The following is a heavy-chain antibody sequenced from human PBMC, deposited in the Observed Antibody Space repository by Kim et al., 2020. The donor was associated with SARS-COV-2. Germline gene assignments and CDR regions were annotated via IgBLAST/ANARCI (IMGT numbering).Heavy chain of an antibody. V-gene: IGHV4-59*13. CDR3: ARDGLRYYYDSSGYLYYYGMDD. CDR1: GGSISSYY. CDR2: IYYSGST. J-gene: IGHJ6*02. Sequence: SETLSLTCTVSGGSISSYYWSWIRQPPGKGLEWIGYIYYSGSTNYNPSLKSRVTISVDTSKNQFSLKLSSVTAADTAVYYCARDGLRYYYDSSGYLYYYGMDDWGQGTTVTVSS. D-gene: IGHD3-22*01.